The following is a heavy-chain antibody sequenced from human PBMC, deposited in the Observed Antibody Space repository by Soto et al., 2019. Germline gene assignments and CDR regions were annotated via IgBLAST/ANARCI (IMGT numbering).Heavy chain of an antibody. V-gene: IGHV3-48*03. CDR3: ASVYYYDSSGYYYAFDI. Sequence: GGSLRLSCAASGFTFSSYEMNWVRQAPGKGLEWVSYISSSGSTIYYADSVKGRFTISRDNAKNSLYLQMNSLRAEDTAVYYCASVYYYDSSGYYYAFDIWGQGTMVTVSS. J-gene: IGHJ3*02. D-gene: IGHD3-22*01. CDR1: GFTFSSYE. CDR2: ISSSGSTI.